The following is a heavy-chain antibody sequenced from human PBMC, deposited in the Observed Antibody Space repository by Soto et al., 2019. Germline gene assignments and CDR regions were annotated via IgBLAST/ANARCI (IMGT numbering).Heavy chain of an antibody. J-gene: IGHJ5*02. CDR1: GGSISSGGYS. Sequence: SETLSLTCAVSGGSISSGGYSWSWIRQPPGMRLEWLGSIYHSGDTYYNPSLEGRVTISLDRSRNHFSLNMNSVTAADTAVYYCARVNGPVYVGSWFDPWGQGTLVTVSS. D-gene: IGHD1-26*01. CDR3: ARVNGPVYVGSWFDP. V-gene: IGHV4-30-2*01. CDR2: IYHSGDT.